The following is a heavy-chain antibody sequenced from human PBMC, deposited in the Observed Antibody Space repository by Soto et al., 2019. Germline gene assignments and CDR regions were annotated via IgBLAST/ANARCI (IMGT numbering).Heavy chain of an antibody. V-gene: IGHV3-48*01. D-gene: IGHD6-13*01. CDR1: GFTFSRYS. J-gene: IGHJ5*02. CDR3: ARDGSSSYWGLLEGLGNWLVP. CDR2: ISSSSSTI. Sequence: EVQLVESGGGLVQPGGSLRLSCAASGFTFSRYSMNWVRQAPGKGLEWVSYISSSSSTIYYADSVKGRFTISRDNAKKSLYIQMNSLRAEDTAVYYCARDGSSSYWGLLEGLGNWLVPWSQGTLVTVSS.